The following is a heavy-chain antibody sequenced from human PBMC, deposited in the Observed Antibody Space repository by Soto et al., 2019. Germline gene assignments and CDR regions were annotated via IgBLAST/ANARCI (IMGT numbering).Heavy chain of an antibody. Sequence: QVQLVESGGGLVKPGGSLRLSCAASGFTFSDYYMSWIRQAPGKGLEWVSYISSSSGYTNYADSVKGRFTISRDNAKNSLYLQMNSLRAEDTAVYYCAWSQWLDYFDYWGQGTLVTVSS. D-gene: IGHD6-19*01. J-gene: IGHJ4*02. CDR2: ISSSSGYT. CDR1: GFTFSDYY. CDR3: AWSQWLDYFDY. V-gene: IGHV3-11*05.